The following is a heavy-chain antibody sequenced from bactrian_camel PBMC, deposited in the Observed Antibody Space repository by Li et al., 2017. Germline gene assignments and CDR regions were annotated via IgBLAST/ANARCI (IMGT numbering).Heavy chain of an antibody. J-gene: IGHJ6*01. CDR1: GYALSYNFSRSC. D-gene: IGHD8*01. CDR3: AAEPELTGAPLCAVLPGTTGQSYFGH. CDR2: IDNDGGT. V-gene: IGHV3S53*01. Sequence: HVQLVESGGDSVQAGGSLRLSCVASGYALSYNFSRSCMGWLRQAPGKQREGVALIDNDGGTRYGDGVKGRFTISQDTAKNTLYLQMNNLKPEDTAMYYCAAEPELTGAPLCAVLPGTTGQSYFGHWGRGTQVTVS.